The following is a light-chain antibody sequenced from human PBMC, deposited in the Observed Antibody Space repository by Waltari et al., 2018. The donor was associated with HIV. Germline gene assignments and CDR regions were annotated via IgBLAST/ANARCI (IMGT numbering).Light chain of an antibody. CDR3: SSYAGSKNRVV. CDR1: SSDVGAYEY. Sequence: QSALTQSPSASGSPGQAVTISCTGTSSDVGAYEYVSWYRQHPGKAPKLMIDDVYKRPSGVPYRFSGSKSGNTASLTVSGLQAEDEATYYCSSYAGSKNRVVFGGGTFLTVL. V-gene: IGLV2-8*01. J-gene: IGLJ2*01. CDR2: DVY.